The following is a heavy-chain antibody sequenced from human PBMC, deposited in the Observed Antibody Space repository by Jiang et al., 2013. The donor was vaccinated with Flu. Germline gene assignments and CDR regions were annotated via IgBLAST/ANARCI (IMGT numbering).Heavy chain of an antibody. CDR3: ARFLASASYYDY. Sequence: QLLESGGGLVQPGGSLRLSCAASGFSSSSYWMSWVRQAPGKGLEWVANIKQDGSEKYYVDSLKGRFTISRDNAKNLLYLQMNSLRAEDTAVYYCARFLASASYYDYWGQGTLVTVSS. J-gene: IGHJ4*02. V-gene: IGHV3-7*03. CDR2: IKQDGSEK. D-gene: IGHD3-10*01. CDR1: GFSSSSYW.